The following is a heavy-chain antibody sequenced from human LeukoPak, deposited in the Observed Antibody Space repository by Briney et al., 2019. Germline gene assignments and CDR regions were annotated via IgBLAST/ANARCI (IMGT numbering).Heavy chain of an antibody. J-gene: IGHJ4*02. D-gene: IGHD6-19*01. CDR2: IFWDDDK. CDR1: GFSLSTSGTG. CDR3: VHSISGWYAAGE. Sequence: SGPTLVNPTQTLTLTCTFSGFSLSTSGTGVSWIRQPPGKALQWLALIFWDDDKRYSPSLRSRLTITKDTSKNQVVLTMTNMEPVDTGTYYCVHSISGWYAAGEWGQGTLVTVSS. V-gene: IGHV2-5*02.